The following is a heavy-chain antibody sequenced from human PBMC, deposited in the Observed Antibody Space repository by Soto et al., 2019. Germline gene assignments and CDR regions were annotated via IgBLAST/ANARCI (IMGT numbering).Heavy chain of an antibody. CDR2: IYHSGST. V-gene: IGHV4-30-2*01. Sequence: ALSLTCAVSGVAISSGGYSWSWIRHPPGKGLECIGYIYHSGSTYYNPSLKSRVTISVDRSKNQFSLKLSSVTAADTAVYYCARGDIVATIDAFDIWGQGTMVTVSS. CDR1: GVAISSGGYS. J-gene: IGHJ3*02. CDR3: ARGDIVATIDAFDI. D-gene: IGHD5-12*01.